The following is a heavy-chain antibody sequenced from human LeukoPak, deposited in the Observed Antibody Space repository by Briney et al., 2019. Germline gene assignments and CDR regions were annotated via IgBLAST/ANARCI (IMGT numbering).Heavy chain of an antibody. CDR1: GDILSSNSAA. J-gene: IGHJ4*02. V-gene: IGHV6-1*01. D-gene: IGHD5-18*01. CDR2: TYYRSNWYN. CDR3: ARDRHSYGLGYYFDY. Sequence: SQTLSLTCALSGDILSSNSAAWNWLRQSPSRGLEWLGRTYYRSNWYNDYAVSVKSRITIKPDTSKNQFSLQLNSVTPEDTAVYYCARDRHSYGLGYYFDYWGQGTLVTVSS.